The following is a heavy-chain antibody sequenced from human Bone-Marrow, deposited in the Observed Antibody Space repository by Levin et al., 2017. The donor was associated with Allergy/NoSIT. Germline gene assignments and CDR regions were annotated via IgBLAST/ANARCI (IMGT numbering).Heavy chain of an antibody. D-gene: IGHD3-22*01. Sequence: SCAASGFTFSSYGMHWVRQAPGKGLEWVALISYDGSTKYQANSVRGRFTISRDNSKNTLYLQLDSLRTEDTAVYYCAKVQDYYDRSGYSAFDYWGQGTLVTVSS. J-gene: IGHJ4*02. CDR2: ISYDGSTK. CDR1: GFTFSSYG. CDR3: AKVQDYYDRSGYSAFDY. V-gene: IGHV3-30*18.